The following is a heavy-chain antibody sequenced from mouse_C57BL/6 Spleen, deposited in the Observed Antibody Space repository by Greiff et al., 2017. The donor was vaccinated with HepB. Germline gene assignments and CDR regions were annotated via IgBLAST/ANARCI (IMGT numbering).Heavy chain of an antibody. J-gene: IGHJ3*01. CDR2: ISGGGGNT. Sequence: EVKLVESGGGLVKPGGSLNLSCAASGFTFSSYTMSWVRQTPEKRLEWVATISGGGGNTYYPDSVKGRFTISRDNAKNTLYLQMSSLRSEDTALYYCARHPPYGNYGGFAYWGQGTLVTVSA. CDR1: GFTFSSYT. D-gene: IGHD2-10*02. V-gene: IGHV5-9*01. CDR3: ARHPPYGNYGGFAY.